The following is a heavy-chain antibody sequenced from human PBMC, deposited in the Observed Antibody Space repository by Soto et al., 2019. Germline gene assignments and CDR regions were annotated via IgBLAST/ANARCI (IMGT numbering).Heavy chain of an antibody. V-gene: IGHV1-69*01. Sequence: QVQLVQSGAEVKKPGSSVKVSCKASGGTFSSYAISWVRQAPGQGLEWMGGIIPIFGTANYAQKFQGRVKITADESTSTAYMELSSLRSEDTAVYYCAREGTMITFGGEYYGMDVWGQGTTVTVSS. CDR2: IIPIFGTA. CDR1: GGTFSSYA. J-gene: IGHJ6*02. CDR3: AREGTMITFGGEYYGMDV. D-gene: IGHD3-16*01.